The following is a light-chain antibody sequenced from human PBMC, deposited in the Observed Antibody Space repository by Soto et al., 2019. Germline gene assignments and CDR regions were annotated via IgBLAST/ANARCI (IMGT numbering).Light chain of an antibody. CDR3: QHLNGYPRT. CDR1: QAISNN. CDR2: SAS. J-gene: IGKJ1*01. Sequence: DIQLTQSPSFLSASVGDRVTITCRASQAISNNLARYQQKPGKAPKLLICSASTLESGVPPRFSGSGSGTEFTLTISSLEPEDLATYYCQHLNGYPRTFGQGTKVEIK. V-gene: IGKV1-9*01.